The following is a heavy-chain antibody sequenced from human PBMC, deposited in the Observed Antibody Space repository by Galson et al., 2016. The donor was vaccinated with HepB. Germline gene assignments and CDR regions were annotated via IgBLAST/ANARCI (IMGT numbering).Heavy chain of an antibody. CDR3: ARDLSSSWPPRNLDY. CDR2: ISYDGSSK. D-gene: IGHD6-13*01. J-gene: IGHJ4*02. Sequence: SLRLSCAVSGLSFRDYVMHWVRQAPGKGLEWLAHISYDGSSKFYADSLKGRFTISRDNSKKSVYLQMSSLGADDTAIYYCARDLSSSWPPRNLDYWGQGTVVTVSS. CDR1: GLSFRDYV. V-gene: IGHV3-30-3*01.